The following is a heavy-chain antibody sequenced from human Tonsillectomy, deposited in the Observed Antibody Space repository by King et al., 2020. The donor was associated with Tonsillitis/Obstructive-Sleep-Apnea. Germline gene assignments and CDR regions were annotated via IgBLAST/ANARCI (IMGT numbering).Heavy chain of an antibody. CDR1: GYTFTSYA. D-gene: IGHD1-26*01. J-gene: IGHJ4*02. CDR3: ASSYSGSREDYFDY. V-gene: IGHV1-3*01. Sequence: QLVQSGAEVKKPGASVKVSCKASGYTFTSYAMHWVRQAPGQRLEWMGWINAGNGNTKYSQKFQGRVTITRDTSASTAYMDLSSLRSEDTAVYYCASSYSGSREDYFDYWGQGTLVTVSS. CDR2: INAGNGNT.